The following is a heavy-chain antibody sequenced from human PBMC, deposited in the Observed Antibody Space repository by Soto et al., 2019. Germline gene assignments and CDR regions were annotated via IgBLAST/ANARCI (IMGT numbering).Heavy chain of an antibody. J-gene: IGHJ6*02. CDR2: ISFDGNNK. D-gene: IGHD6-25*01. Sequence: QVQLVESGGGVVQPGRSLRLSCAASGFTFSSYGMHWVRQAPGKGLVWVAVISFDGNNKYYADSVKGRFTISRDNSKNPLYLQMNSLRAEDTAVYYCAKDRRPNYYYGMDVWCQGTTVTFSS. V-gene: IGHV3-30*18. CDR1: GFTFSSYG. CDR3: AKDRRPNYYYGMDV.